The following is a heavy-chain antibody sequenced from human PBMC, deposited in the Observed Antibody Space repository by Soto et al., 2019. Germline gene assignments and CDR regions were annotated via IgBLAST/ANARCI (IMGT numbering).Heavy chain of an antibody. CDR2: IYYRGNT. D-gene: IGHD3-22*01. CDR3: ARVIDSSSWFWFDP. CDR1: GGSMRSGGYY. J-gene: IGHJ5*02. V-gene: IGHV4-31*03. Sequence: LSLTCTVSGGSMRSGGYYWSWIRQHPGKGLEWIGHIYYRGNTNYNPSLKSRVTMSVDTSKNQFSLKVNSVTAADTAVYYCARVIDSSSWFWFDPWGQGTLVTVSS.